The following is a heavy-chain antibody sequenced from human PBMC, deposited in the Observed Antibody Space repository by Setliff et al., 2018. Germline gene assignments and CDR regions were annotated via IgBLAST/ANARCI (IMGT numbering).Heavy chain of an antibody. CDR1: GGSFSTYY. J-gene: IGHJ4*02. CDR2: INHSGST. Sequence: KPSETLSLTCAVYGGSFSTYYWIWIRQPPGKGLEWIGEINHSGSTNYNPSPKSRVTISVDTSKNQFSLKLNSVTAADTAVYYCARLWISYESNTYFYPKYFDFWGQGTLVTVSS. D-gene: IGHD3-22*01. CDR3: ARLWISYESNTYFYPKYFDF. V-gene: IGHV4-34*01.